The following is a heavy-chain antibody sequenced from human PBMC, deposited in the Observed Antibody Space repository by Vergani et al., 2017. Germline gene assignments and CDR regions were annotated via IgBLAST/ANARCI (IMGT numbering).Heavy chain of an antibody. Sequence: QVQLVQSGAEVKKPGSSVKVSCKASGGTFSSYTISWVRQAPGQGLEWMGRIIPILGIANYAQKLQGRVTMTTDTSTSTAYMELRSLRSDDTAVYYCARDYGSIDYWGQGTLVTVSS. CDR1: GGTFSSYT. V-gene: IGHV1-69*02. J-gene: IGHJ4*02. D-gene: IGHD3-10*01. CDR2: IIPILGIA. CDR3: ARDYGSIDY.